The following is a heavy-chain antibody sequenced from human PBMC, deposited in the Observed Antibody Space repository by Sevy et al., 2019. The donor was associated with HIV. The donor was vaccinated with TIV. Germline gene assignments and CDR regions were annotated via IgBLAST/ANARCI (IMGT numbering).Heavy chain of an antibody. CDR1: GGSISSYY. D-gene: IGHD3-3*01. V-gene: IGHV4-4*07. CDR3: AREEEYDFRSGRTDKYNWFDP. J-gene: IGHJ5*02. CDR2: IYTSGST. Sequence: SETLSLTCTVSGGSISSYYWSWIRQPAGKGLEWIGRIYTSGSTNYNPSLKSRVTMSVDTSKNQFSLKLSSVTAADTAVYYCAREEEYDFRSGRTDKYNWFDPWGQGTLVTVSS.